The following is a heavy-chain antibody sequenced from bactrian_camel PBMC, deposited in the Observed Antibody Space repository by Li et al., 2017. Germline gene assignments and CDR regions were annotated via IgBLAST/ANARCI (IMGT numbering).Heavy chain of an antibody. Sequence: VQLVESGGGLVQPGGSLRLSCAASGFPFSSNAMSWVRQAPGKGLEWVSATSSGGGSTYYTDSVKGRFTISRDNAKNTLYLQMNSLKSEDTAVYYCATGGCWSTSNTFGYWGQGTQVTVS. CDR1: GFPFSSNA. CDR3: ATGGCWSTSNTFGY. CDR2: TSSGGGST. V-gene: IGHV3S31*01. J-gene: IGHJ6*01. D-gene: IGHD6*01.